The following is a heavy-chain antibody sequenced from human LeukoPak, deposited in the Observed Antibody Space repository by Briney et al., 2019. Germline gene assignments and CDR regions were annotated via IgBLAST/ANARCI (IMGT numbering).Heavy chain of an antibody. CDR1: GFTFSNYW. J-gene: IGHJ4*02. D-gene: IGHD2-2*01. Sequence: GGSLRLSCAASGFTFSNYWMSWVRQAPGKGLEWVANIKQDGSEKYYVDSVKGRFTISRDNAKNSLYLQMNSLRAEDTAVYYCARGEYQLPGDSWGQGTLVTVSS. CDR3: ARGEYQLPGDS. V-gene: IGHV3-7*03. CDR2: IKQDGSEK.